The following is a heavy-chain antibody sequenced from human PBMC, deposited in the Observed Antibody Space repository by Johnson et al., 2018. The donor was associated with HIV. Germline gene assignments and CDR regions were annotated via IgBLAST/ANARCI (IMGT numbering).Heavy chain of an antibody. V-gene: IGHV3-30*02. Sequence: QVHLVESGGGVVQPRGSLRLSCAASGFTFRDYGMHWVRQAPGKGLEWVAFIQYDGSNKYYADSVRGRFTISRDNSKNTLYLQMNSLRAEDTAVYYCAKDRSGSWYGADAFDIWGQGTMVTVSS. CDR1: GFTFRDYG. CDR2: IQYDGSNK. D-gene: IGHD6-13*01. CDR3: AKDRSGSWYGADAFDI. J-gene: IGHJ3*02.